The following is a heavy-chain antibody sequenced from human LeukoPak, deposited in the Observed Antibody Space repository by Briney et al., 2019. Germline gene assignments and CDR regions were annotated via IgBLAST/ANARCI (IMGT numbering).Heavy chain of an antibody. CDR2: IKSKTDGGTT. J-gene: IGHJ3*02. CDR3: TEIVVVTNDAFDI. D-gene: IGHD3-22*01. CDR1: GFTFSSYG. Sequence: PGRSLRLSCAASGFTFSSYGMHWVRQAPGKGLEWVGRIKSKTDGGTTDYAAPVKGRFTISRDDSKNTLYLQMNSLKTEDTAVYYCTEIVVVTNDAFDIWGQGTMVTVSS. V-gene: IGHV3-15*01.